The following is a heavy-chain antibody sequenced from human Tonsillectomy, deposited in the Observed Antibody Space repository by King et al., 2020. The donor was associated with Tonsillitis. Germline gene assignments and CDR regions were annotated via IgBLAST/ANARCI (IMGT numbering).Heavy chain of an antibody. J-gene: IGHJ6*04. CDR2: ISSSGSFT. CDR3: ASWVVPLAIDSGSFDV. V-gene: IGHV3-11*05. Sequence: VQLVESGGGLVKPGGSLRLSCEASGFTFSDHYMSWIRQAPGKGLEYISYISSSGSFTNYADSVKGRFTISRDNAKNSLYLQMNSLRAEDTAVYYCASWVVPLAIDSGSFDVWGKGTTVTVSS. CDR1: GFTFSDHY. D-gene: IGHD1-26*01.